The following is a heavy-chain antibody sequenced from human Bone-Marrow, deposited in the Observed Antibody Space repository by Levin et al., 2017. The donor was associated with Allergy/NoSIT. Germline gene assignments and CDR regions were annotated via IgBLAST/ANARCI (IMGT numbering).Heavy chain of an antibody. CDR2: ISWNSGSI. D-gene: IGHD3-3*01. J-gene: IGHJ5*02. V-gene: IGHV3-9*01. Sequence: GGSLRLSCAASGFTFDDYAMHWVRQAPGKGLEWVSGISWNSGSIGYADSVKGRFTISRDNAKNSLYLQMNSLRAEDTALYYCAKDAARRDFWSGYSPWGQGTLVTVSS. CDR1: GFTFDDYA. CDR3: AKDAARRDFWSGYSP.